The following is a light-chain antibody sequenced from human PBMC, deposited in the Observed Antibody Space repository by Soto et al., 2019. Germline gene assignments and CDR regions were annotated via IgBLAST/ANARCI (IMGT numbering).Light chain of an antibody. J-gene: IGLJ3*02. CDR3: SSYTSINTWV. V-gene: IGLV2-14*01. CDR2: EVS. Sequence: QSVLTQPASVSGSPGQSITISCTGTSSDVGGYNYVSWYQQHPGKAPKLKIYEVSNRPSGVSDRFSGSKSGNTASLTISGLQAEDEADYYCSSYTSINTWVFGGGTKVT. CDR1: SSDVGGYNY.